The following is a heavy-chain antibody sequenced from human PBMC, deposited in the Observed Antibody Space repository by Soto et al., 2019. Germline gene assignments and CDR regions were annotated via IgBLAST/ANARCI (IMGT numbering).Heavy chain of an antibody. CDR2: IYYSGST. D-gene: IGHD2-2*02. V-gene: IGHV4-30-4*01. CDR3: AGTSGTFYTPIDY. J-gene: IGHJ4*02. Sequence: SETLSLTCTVSGGSISSGDYYWSWIRQPPGKGLEWIGYIYYSGSTYYSPSLESRISISVDTSKNQFSLKLSSVTAADTAVYYCAGTSGTFYTPIDYWGKGTLVTVSS. CDR1: GGSISSGDYY.